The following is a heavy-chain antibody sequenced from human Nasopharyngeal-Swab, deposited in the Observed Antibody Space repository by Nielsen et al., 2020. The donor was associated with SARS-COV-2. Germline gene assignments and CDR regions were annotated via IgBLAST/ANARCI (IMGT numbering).Heavy chain of an antibody. D-gene: IGHD2-15*01. CDR1: GFTFSNYA. Sequence: GESLKISCAASGFTFSNYAVTWVRQAPGKGLEWVSAISGSGDSTNYADSVKGRFTISRDNSKNTLYLQMNSLRAEDTAVYYCATWDCSGGSCPRMKNWGQGTLVTVSS. J-gene: IGHJ4*02. CDR2: ISGSGDST. V-gene: IGHV3-23*01. CDR3: ATWDCSGGSCPRMKN.